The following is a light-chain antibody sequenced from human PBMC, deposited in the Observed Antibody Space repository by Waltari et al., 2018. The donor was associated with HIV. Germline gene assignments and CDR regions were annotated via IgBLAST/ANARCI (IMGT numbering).Light chain of an antibody. Sequence: QSVLTQPPSVSGAPGQRVTIASTGTRSNIGAGFDVHWYQQIPGNAPKLLIYDNNIRPSGVPARFAGSKSGTSASLAITGLQSEDEADYYCQSYDMSQSGSLVFGGGTKLTVL. CDR2: DNN. J-gene: IGLJ2*01. CDR1: RSNIGAGFD. V-gene: IGLV1-40*01. CDR3: QSYDMSQSGSLV.